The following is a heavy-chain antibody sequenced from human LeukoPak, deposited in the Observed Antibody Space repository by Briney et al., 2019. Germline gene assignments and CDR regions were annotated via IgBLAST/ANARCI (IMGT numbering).Heavy chain of an antibody. Sequence: PSETLSLTCAVYGGSISSYYWSWIRQPPGKGLEWIGYIYYSGSTNYNPSLKSRVTISVDTSKNQFSLKLSSVTAADTAVYYCARGEDYGGNEIDYWGQGTLVTVSS. CDR3: ARGEDYGGNEIDY. J-gene: IGHJ4*02. V-gene: IGHV4-59*01. CDR2: IYYSGST. D-gene: IGHD4-23*01. CDR1: GGSISSYY.